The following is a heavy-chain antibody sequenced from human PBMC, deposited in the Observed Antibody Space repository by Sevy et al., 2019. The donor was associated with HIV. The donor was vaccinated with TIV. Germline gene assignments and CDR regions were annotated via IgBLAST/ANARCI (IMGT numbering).Heavy chain of an antibody. CDR2: IKQDEGQK. J-gene: IGHJ4*02. D-gene: IGHD1-7*01. CDR1: GFTFSKYW. CDR3: ARDDGNYYFHY. V-gene: IGHV3-7*01. Sequence: GGSLRLSCAASGFTFSKYWMGWVRQAPGKGLEWVANIKQDEGQKYYVYSVKGRFTISRDNAKNSPYLQMNSLRAEETAVYFCARDDGNYYFHYWGQGTLVTLSS.